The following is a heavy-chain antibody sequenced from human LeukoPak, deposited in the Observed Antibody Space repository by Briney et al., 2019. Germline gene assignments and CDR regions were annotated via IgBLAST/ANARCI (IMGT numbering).Heavy chain of an antibody. Sequence: GGSLRLSCAASGFTLNTFGMNWVRQAPGKGLEWVANIKQDGSEKYYVDSVKGRFTISRDNAKNSLYLQMNSLRAEDTAVYYCARARTRYSGSYGGAFDIWGQGTMVTVSS. CDR2: IKQDGSEK. D-gene: IGHD1-26*01. CDR1: GFTLNTFG. J-gene: IGHJ3*02. CDR3: ARARTRYSGSYGGAFDI. V-gene: IGHV3-7*01.